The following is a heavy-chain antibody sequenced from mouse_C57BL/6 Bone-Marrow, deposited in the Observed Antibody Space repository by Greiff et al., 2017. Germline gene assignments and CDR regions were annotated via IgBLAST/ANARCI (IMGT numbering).Heavy chain of an antibody. Sequence: EVKLMESGGDLVKPGGSLKLSCAASGFTFSSYGMSWVRQTPDKRLEWVATISSGGSYTYYPDSVKGRCTISRDNAKNTLYLQMSSLKSEDTALYYCARHKSSYVPLYFDVWVTGTTVTVAS. D-gene: IGHD1-1*01. CDR3: ARHKSSYVPLYFDV. J-gene: IGHJ1*03. CDR2: ISSGGSYT. CDR1: GFTFSSYG. V-gene: IGHV5-6*01.